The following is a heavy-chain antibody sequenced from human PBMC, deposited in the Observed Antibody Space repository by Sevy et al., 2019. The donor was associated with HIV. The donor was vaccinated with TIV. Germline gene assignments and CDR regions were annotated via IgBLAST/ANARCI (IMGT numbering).Heavy chain of an antibody. CDR3: ATKDIITFGGVIVTDAFDI. CDR2: FDPEDGET. D-gene: IGHD3-16*02. CDR1: GYTLTELS. Sequence: ASVKVSCKVSGYTLTELSMHWVRQAPGKGLEWMGGFDPEDGETIYAQKFQGRVTMTEDTSTDTAYIELSRLRSEDTAVDYCATKDIITFGGVIVTDAFDIWGQGTMVTVSS. V-gene: IGHV1-24*01. J-gene: IGHJ3*02.